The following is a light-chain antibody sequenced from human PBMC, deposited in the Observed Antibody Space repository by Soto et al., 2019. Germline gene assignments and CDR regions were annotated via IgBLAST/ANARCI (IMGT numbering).Light chain of an antibody. CDR1: QSISPW. J-gene: IGKJ5*01. CDR3: QHYNSYPIT. CDR2: KAS. Sequence: DIQMTQSPSTLSASVGGRVTITCRASQSISPWLAWYQQKPGKAPKLLIYKASSLESGVPSRFSGSGSGTEFTLTISSLQPEDFATYYCQHYNSYPITFGQGTRLEIK. V-gene: IGKV1-5*03.